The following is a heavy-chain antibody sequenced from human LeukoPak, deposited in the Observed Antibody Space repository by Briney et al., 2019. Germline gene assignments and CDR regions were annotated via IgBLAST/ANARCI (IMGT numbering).Heavy chain of an antibody. Sequence: QAGGSLRLSCAASGFTFSSFEMNWVRQAPGKGLEWVSYISYSGSAIYYADSVKGRFTISRDNSKNTLYLQMNSLRAEDTAVYYCAKDLGSGTFDYWGQGTLVTVSS. V-gene: IGHV3-48*03. CDR3: AKDLGSGTFDY. CDR1: GFTFSSFE. D-gene: IGHD3-10*01. CDR2: ISYSGSAI. J-gene: IGHJ4*02.